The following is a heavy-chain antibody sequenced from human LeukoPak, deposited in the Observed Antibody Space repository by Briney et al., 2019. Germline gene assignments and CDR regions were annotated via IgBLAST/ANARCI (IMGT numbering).Heavy chain of an antibody. CDR2: IWYDGSNK. D-gene: IGHD6-6*01. CDR3: AREEEYSSSSVGYYYYGMDV. Sequence: YPGGSLRFSCAASGFTFSSYGMHWVRQAPGKGLEWVAVIWYDGSNKYYADSVKGRFTISRDNSKNTLYLQMNSLRAEDTAVYYCAREEEYSSSSVGYYYYGMDVWGQGTTVTVSS. J-gene: IGHJ6*02. CDR1: GFTFSSYG. V-gene: IGHV3-33*08.